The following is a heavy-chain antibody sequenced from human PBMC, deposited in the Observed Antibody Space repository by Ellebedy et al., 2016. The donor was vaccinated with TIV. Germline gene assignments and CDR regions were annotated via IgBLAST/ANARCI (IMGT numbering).Heavy chain of an antibody. CDR2: ISIYNGNT. Sequence: AASVKVSCKASGYSFSIFGFSWVRQAPGQGLEWMGWISIYNGNTKYSQKFQGRVNMTTDTSTTTVYMELRSLRSDDTAVYYCARGPLWIRTGDYWGKGTLVTVSS. J-gene: IGHJ4*02. CDR3: ARGPLWIRTGDY. CDR1: GYSFSIFG. D-gene: IGHD3-16*01. V-gene: IGHV1-18*04.